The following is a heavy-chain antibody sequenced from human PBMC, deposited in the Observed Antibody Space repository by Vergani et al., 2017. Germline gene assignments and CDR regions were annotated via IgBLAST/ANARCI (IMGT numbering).Heavy chain of an antibody. CDR2: ISGSGGST. J-gene: IGHJ6*02. CDR3: AKSEQQLGDYYYYYYGMDV. V-gene: IGHV3-23*04. Sequence: EVQLVESGGGLVQPGGSLRLSCAASGFTVSSNYMSWVRQAPGKGLEWVAAISGSGGSTYYADSVKGRFTISRDNSKNTLYLQMNSLRAEDTAVYYCAKSEQQLGDYYYYYYGMDVWGQGTTVTVSS. D-gene: IGHD6-13*01. CDR1: GFTVSSNY.